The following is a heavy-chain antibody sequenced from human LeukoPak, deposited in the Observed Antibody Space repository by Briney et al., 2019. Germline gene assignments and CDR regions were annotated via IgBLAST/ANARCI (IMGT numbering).Heavy chain of an antibody. CDR3: AKGAGWYPY. CDR1: GDSIRSDY. D-gene: IGHD6-19*01. Sequence: SETLPLTCTVSGDSIRSDYWSWLRQPPGEGLEWIAYIRYDGRTHYNPSLKSRVSISIDTSKTQFFLRLNSVTASDSAVYYCAKGAGWYPYWGQGALVTVS. V-gene: IGHV4-59*01. CDR2: IRYDGRT. J-gene: IGHJ4*02.